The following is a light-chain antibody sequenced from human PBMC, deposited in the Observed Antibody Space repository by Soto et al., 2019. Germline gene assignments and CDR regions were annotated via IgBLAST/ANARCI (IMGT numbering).Light chain of an antibody. CDR1: QSISNW. V-gene: IGKV1-5*01. J-gene: IGKJ1*01. CDR2: DAS. Sequence: DIQMTQSPSTLSASVGDRVTITCRASQSISNWLAWYPQKPGKAPKLLIYDASSLESGVPSRFSGSGSGKEFTLPINSLQPDDFSPYYCKQFHGYPWPFGQGTKVEIK. CDR3: KQFHGYPWP.